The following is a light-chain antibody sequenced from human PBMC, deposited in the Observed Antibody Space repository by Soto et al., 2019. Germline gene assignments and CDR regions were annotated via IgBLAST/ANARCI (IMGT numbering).Light chain of an antibody. V-gene: IGKV1-5*01. Sequence: DIQMTQSPSTLSASLGDRVTITCRASQSVSRWLAWYQQKPGKAPKRLISDVSNLERGVPSRFSGSGSGTEFTLTISSLETDDVATYYCQQYSSYASFGQGTKVDIK. CDR1: QSVSRW. CDR3: QQYSSYAS. CDR2: DVS. J-gene: IGKJ1*01.